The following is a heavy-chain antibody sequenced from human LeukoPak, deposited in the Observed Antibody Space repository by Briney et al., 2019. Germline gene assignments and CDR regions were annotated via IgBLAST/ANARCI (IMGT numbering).Heavy chain of an antibody. CDR2: ISFDGNQE. J-gene: IGHJ4*02. CDR3: AREGSIVARTDY. V-gene: IGHV3-30-3*01. D-gene: IGHD3-16*02. CDR1: GFTFDNYA. Sequence: GGSLRLSCEASGFTFDNYAMHWVRQAPGRRLEWVAVISFDGNQEYYPDSVKGRFTISRDNSKNTLYLQMNGLKTEDTAVYYCAREGSIVARTDYWGQGALVTVSS.